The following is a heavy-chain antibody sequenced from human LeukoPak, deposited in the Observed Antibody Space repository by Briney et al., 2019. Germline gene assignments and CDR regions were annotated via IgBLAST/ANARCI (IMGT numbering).Heavy chain of an antibody. CDR2: IRPDGDGD. V-gene: IGHV3-7*01. CDR1: GFTFSNYW. J-gene: IGHJ4*02. D-gene: IGHD4-11*01. Sequence: GGCLRLSCAASGFTFSNYWMSWVRQAPGKGLEWVASIRPDGDGDHFMDSVKGRFTISRDNAEKSLFLQMNSLRADDTAVYYCARLMGGVTTYDSWGQGTLVTVSS. CDR3: ARLMGGVTTYDS.